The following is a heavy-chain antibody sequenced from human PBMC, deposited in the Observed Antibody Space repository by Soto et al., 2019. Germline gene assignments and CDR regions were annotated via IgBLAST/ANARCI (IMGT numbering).Heavy chain of an antibody. Sequence: QVQMVQSGAEVKKPGASVKVSCRASGYSFTSYDVNWVRQATGQGLEWMGWMNPNSGNTAFAQKFQGRVTMTRDTAISTAYMERSGLRSEDTAVYYCARYPYTSYCSDGSCSYDAFDIWGQGTVVTVSS. CDR2: MNPNSGNT. J-gene: IGHJ3*02. D-gene: IGHD2-15*01. CDR3: ARYPYTSYCSDGSCSYDAFDI. V-gene: IGHV1-8*01. CDR1: GYSFTSYD.